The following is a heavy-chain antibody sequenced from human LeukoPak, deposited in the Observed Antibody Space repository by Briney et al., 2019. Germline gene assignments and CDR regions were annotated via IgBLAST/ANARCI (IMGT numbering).Heavy chain of an antibody. CDR1: GGSISSGGYY. CDR3: ARAKWFGELTPYYFDY. CDR2: IYYSGST. Sequence: SQTLSLTCTVSGGSISSGGYYWSWIRQHPGKGLEWIGYIYYSGSTYYNPSLKSRVTISVDTSKNQFSLKLSSVTAADTAVYYCARAKWFGELTPYYFDYWGQGTLVTVSS. V-gene: IGHV4-31*03. J-gene: IGHJ4*02. D-gene: IGHD3-10*01.